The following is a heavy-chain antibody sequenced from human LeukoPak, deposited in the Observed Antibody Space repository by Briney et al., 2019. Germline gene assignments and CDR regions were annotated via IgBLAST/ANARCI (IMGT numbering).Heavy chain of an antibody. J-gene: IGHJ4*02. CDR2: INHSGST. CDR3: ARGPNDLIDY. V-gene: IGHV4-34*01. CDR1: GGSFSGYY. D-gene: IGHD2-21*02. Sequence: PSETLSLTCAVCGGSFSGYYWSWIRQPPGKGLEWIGEINHSGSTNYNPSLKSRVTISVDTSKNQFSLKLSSVTAADTAVYYCARGPNDLIDYWGQGTLVTVSS.